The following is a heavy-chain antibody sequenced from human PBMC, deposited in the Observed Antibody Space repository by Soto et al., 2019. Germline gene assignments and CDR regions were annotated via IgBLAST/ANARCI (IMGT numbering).Heavy chain of an antibody. CDR3: ARLGGYCSSTKCYGGGDY. CDR2: IYPGDSDT. D-gene: IGHD2-2*01. V-gene: IGHV5-51*01. Sequence: GVSLKISCKGSGYSFTSYWIGWVRQMPGKGLEWMGIIYPGDSDTRYSPSFQGQVTISADKSISTAYLQWSSLKASDTAMYYCARLGGYCSSTKCYGGGDYWGQGTQFTVPQ. CDR1: GYSFTSYW. J-gene: IGHJ4*02.